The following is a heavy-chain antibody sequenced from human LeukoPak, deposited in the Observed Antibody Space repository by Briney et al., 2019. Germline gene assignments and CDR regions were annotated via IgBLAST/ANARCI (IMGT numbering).Heavy chain of an antibody. J-gene: IGHJ4*02. CDR2: IYPGDSDT. CDR1: GYSFTSYW. Sequence: GESLKISCKGSGYSFTSYWIGWVRQMPGKGLEWMGIIYPGDSDTRYGPSFQGQVTISADKSISTAYLQWSSLKASDTAMYYCARRDGQWLVRGTYYLDYWGQGTLVTVSS. CDR3: ARRDGQWLVRGTYYLDY. D-gene: IGHD6-19*01. V-gene: IGHV5-51*01.